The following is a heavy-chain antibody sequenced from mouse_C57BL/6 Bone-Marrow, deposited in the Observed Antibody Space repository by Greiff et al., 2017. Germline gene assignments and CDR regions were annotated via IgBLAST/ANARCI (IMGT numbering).Heavy chain of an antibody. J-gene: IGHJ4*01. Sequence: EVKLMEPGPELVKPGASVKISCKASGYSFTDYNMNWVKQSNGKSLEWIGVINPNYGTTSYNQKFKGKATLTVDQSSSTAYMQLNSLTSEDSAVYYCASGYGYDYAMDYGGQGTAVTVSS. V-gene: IGHV1-39*01. CDR3: ASGYGYDYAMDY. CDR1: GYSFTDYN. CDR2: INPNYGTT. D-gene: IGHD2-2*01.